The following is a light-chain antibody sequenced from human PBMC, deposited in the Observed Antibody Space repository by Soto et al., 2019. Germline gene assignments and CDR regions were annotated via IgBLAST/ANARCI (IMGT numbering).Light chain of an antibody. Sequence: QYALTQPASVSGYPGQSITISCTGSSSDVGSYNLVSWYQQLPGEAPKLMIYEGSKRPSGVSNRCSGSKSGNTASLTISGLQAEDEADYYCCSFERSITLVFGGGTKLTVL. J-gene: IGLJ2*01. CDR1: SSDVGSYNL. CDR3: CSFERSITLV. CDR2: EGS. V-gene: IGLV2-23*01.